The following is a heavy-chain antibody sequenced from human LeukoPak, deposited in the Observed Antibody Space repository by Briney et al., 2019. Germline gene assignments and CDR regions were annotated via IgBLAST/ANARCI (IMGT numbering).Heavy chain of an antibody. CDR1: GFTFSSYA. D-gene: IGHD6-19*01. V-gene: IGHV3-23*01. J-gene: IGHJ4*02. Sequence: GGSLRLSCTTSGFTFSSYAVSWVRQAPGKGLQWVSGINAGDRSTYYAESVKGRFTISRDNSKNTLYLQMNSLRVEDTAVYYCAKDFVAVAGGKVDCWGQGTLVTVSS. CDR2: INAGDRST. CDR3: AKDFVAVAGGKVDC.